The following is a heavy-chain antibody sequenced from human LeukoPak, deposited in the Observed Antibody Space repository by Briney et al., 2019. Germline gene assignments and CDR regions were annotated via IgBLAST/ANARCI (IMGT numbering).Heavy chain of an antibody. D-gene: IGHD3-10*01. V-gene: IGHV3-66*01. Sequence: GGSLRLSYAASGFTVSSNYMSWVRQAPGKGLEWVSVIYSGGSTYYADSVKGRFTISRDNSKNTLYLQMNSLRAEDTAVYYCARDAEGYGSGSYYGWGQGTLVTVSS. CDR3: ARDAEGYGSGSYYG. CDR1: GFTVSSNY. CDR2: IYSGGST. J-gene: IGHJ4*02.